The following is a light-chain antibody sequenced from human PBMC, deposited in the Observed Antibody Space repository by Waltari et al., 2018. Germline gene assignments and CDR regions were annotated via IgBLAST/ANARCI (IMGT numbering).Light chain of an antibody. CDR1: QSVGTY. CDR2: DVS. J-gene: IGKJ4*01. V-gene: IGKV3-11*01. Sequence: EVVLTQSPATLSLSPGERATLSCRASQSVGTYLGWYQQKPGQAPRLLIYDVSERATDIPDRFSGSGSGTDFTLTISSLEPEDSAVYYCQQRSTWLAFGGGTKVQIK. CDR3: QQRSTWLA.